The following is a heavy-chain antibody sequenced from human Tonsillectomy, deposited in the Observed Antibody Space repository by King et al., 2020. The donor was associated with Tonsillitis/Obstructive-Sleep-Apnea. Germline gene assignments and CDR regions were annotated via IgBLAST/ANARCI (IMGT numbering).Heavy chain of an antibody. CDR3: ARLDYDFWSGYYRGYFDY. CDR2: XYYSGST. Sequence: QLQESGPGLVKPSETLSLTCTVSGGSISSSSYYWGWIRQPPGKGLEWIGSXYYSGSTYYNPSLKSRVTISVDPSKNQFSLKLSSVTAADTAVYYCARLDYDFWSGYYRGYFDYWGQGTLVTVSS. D-gene: IGHD3-3*01. V-gene: IGHV4-39*01. J-gene: IGHJ4*02. CDR1: GGSISSSSYY.